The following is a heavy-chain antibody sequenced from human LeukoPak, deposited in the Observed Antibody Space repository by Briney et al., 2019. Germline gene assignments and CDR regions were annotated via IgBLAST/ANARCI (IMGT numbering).Heavy chain of an antibody. CDR2: IKGDRSDT. Sequence: GGSLRLSCAASGFTFSNYWMHWVRQAPGKGLVWVSRIKGDRSDTIYADSVKGRFTISRDNAKNTMFLQMNSLRDEDTAVYYCVRDNHGYAFDIWGQGTLVAVSS. CDR3: VRDNHGYAFDI. D-gene: IGHD1-14*01. J-gene: IGHJ3*02. V-gene: IGHV3-74*01. CDR1: GFTFSNYW.